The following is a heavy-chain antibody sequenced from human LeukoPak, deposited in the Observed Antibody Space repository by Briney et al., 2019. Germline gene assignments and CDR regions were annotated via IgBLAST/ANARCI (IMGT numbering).Heavy chain of an antibody. J-gene: IGHJ4*02. CDR3: AKETTGSGSYNYDY. CDR1: GFTFSSYA. CDR2: ISGSGGST. Sequence: GGSLRLSCAASGFTFSSYAMSWVRQAPGKGLEWVSAISGSGGSTYYADSVKGRFTISRDNSKNTLYLRMNSLRAEDTAVYYCAKETTGSGSYNYDYWGQGTLVTVSS. D-gene: IGHD3-10*01. V-gene: IGHV3-23*01.